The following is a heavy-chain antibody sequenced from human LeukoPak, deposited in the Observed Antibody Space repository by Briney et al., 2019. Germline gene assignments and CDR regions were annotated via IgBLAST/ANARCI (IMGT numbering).Heavy chain of an antibody. CDR3: AREGDGYNYYY. V-gene: IGHV1-69*04. CDR2: IIPILGIA. J-gene: IGHJ4*02. Sequence: ASVKVSCKASGYTFTGYGISWVRQAPGQGLEWMGRIIPILGIANYAQKFQGRVTITADKSTSTAYMELSSLRSEDTAVYYCAREGDGYNYYYWGQGTLVTVSS. CDR1: GYTFTGYG. D-gene: IGHD5-24*01.